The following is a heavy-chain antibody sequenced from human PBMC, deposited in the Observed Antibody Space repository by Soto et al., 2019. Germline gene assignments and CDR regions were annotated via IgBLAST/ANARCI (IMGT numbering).Heavy chain of an antibody. D-gene: IGHD6-13*01. J-gene: IGHJ4*02. V-gene: IGHV1-3*01. CDR1: GYTFTSYA. Sequence: ASVKVSCKASGYTFTSYAMHWVRQAPGQRLEWMGWINAGNGNTKYSQKFQGRVTITRDTSASTAYMELSSLRSEDTAVYYCARVLAAAGHRSPFVYWGQGTLVTVSS. CDR3: ARVLAAAGHRSPFVY. CDR2: INAGNGNT.